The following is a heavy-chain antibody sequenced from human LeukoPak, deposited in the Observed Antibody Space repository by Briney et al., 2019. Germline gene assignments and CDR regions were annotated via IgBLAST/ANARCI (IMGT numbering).Heavy chain of an antibody. D-gene: IGHD2-2*01. CDR1: GYTFTGYY. CDR2: INPNSGGT. Sequence: ASVKVSCKASGYTFTGYYMHWVRQAPGQGLEWMGWINPNSGGTNYAQKFQGRVTITRDTSISTAYMELSRLRSDDTAVYYCARVPGIVVVPAATFDYWGQGTLVTVSS. J-gene: IGHJ4*02. V-gene: IGHV1-2*02. CDR3: ARVPGIVVVPAATFDY.